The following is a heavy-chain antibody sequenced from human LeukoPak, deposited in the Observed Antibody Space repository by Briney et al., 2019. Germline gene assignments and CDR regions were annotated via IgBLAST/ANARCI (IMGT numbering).Heavy chain of an antibody. D-gene: IGHD3-22*01. CDR2: IYYDRAT. V-gene: IGHV3-66*01. J-gene: IGHJ4*02. CDR1: GFTFSIHN. Sequence: GGSLRLSCAASGFTFSIHNMDWVRQAPGKGLEWVSVIYYDRATYYADSVKGRFYMSRDNSKNTLYLQMNSLRVEDTAVYYCARDSSGYYPDSWGQGTLVTVSS. CDR3: ARDSSGYYPDS.